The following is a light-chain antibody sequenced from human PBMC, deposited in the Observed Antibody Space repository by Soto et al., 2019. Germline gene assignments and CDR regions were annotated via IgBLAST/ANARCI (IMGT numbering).Light chain of an antibody. CDR3: QQRSSWPRT. J-gene: IGKJ1*01. V-gene: IGKV3-11*01. CDR1: QSVGSY. Sequence: EIVLAHSPATLSLSPGERATLSCRASQSVGSYLTWYQQKPGQAPRLLIYETSKRATGIPARFSGSGSGTDFTLTISSLEPEDFAVYYCQQRSSWPRTFGPGTKVDIK. CDR2: ETS.